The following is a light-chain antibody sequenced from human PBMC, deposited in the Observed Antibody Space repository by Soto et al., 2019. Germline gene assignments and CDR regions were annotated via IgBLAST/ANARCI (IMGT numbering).Light chain of an antibody. CDR3: QQSYSTPPT. J-gene: IGKJ1*01. Sequence: DIQMTQSPSSLSASVGDRVTITCRAGQSISSFLNWYQQKPGKAPKFLIYAASSLQSGVPSRFSGSGSGTDFTLTISSLQPEDFATYYCQQSYSTPPTFGQGTQVEIK. V-gene: IGKV1-39*01. CDR1: QSISSF. CDR2: AAS.